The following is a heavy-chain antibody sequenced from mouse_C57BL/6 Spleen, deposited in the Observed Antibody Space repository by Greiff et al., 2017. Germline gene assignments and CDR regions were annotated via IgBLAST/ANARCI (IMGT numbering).Heavy chain of an antibody. CDR3: ARGDLYYFDY. Sequence: QVQLQQSGPELVKPGASVKISCKASGYAFSSSWMNWVKQRPGKGLEWIGRIYPGDGDTNYNGKLKGKATLTAHKSSSTAYMQLSSLTSEDSAVYVCARGDLYYFDYWGQGTTLTVSS. D-gene: IGHD3-3*01. CDR1: GYAFSSSW. J-gene: IGHJ2*01. V-gene: IGHV1-82*01. CDR2: IYPGDGDT.